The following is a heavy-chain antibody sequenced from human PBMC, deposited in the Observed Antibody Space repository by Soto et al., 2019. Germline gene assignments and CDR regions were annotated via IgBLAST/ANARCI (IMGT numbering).Heavy chain of an antibody. D-gene: IGHD6-19*01. J-gene: IGHJ5*02. CDR1: GFTFSTYW. V-gene: IGHV3-23*01. CDR2: IKEGGGET. Sequence: GGSLRLSCAASGFTFSTYWMTWVRQAPGKGLEWVSAIKEGGGETYYVDSVKGRFTISRDNSKNTLYLQMNSLRAEDTVVYYCAKPSYSSGWLNWFDPWGQGTLVTVSS. CDR3: AKPSYSSGWLNWFDP.